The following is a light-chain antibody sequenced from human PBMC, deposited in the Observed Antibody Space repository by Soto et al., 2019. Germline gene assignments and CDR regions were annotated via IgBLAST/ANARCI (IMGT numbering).Light chain of an antibody. CDR2: RDN. CDR3: AGWDDSLNGVV. CDR1: SSNIGTNT. Sequence: QPVLTQPPSASETPGQRVTISCSGSSSNIGTNTVNWYQHLPGTAPQLLIYRDNQRASGVPDRFSGSKSGTSASLAISGLQSEDEADYYCAGWDDSLNGVVFGGGTKLTVL. J-gene: IGLJ2*01. V-gene: IGLV1-44*01.